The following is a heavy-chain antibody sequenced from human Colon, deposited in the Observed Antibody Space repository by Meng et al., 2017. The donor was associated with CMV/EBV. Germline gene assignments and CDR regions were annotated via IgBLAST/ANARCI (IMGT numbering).Heavy chain of an antibody. CDR2: IYCNGST. CDR1: SGSISSGGYY. J-gene: IGHJ4*02. D-gene: IGHD2-15*01. CDR3: ARDPGSGPDY. V-gene: IGHV4-31*11. Sequence: CAVTSGSISSGGYYWSWIRQHPGKGLEWIGYIYCNGSTYYNPSLKSRVVISGDTSKNQFSLKLSSVTAADTAVYFCARDPGSGPDYWGQGTLVTVSS.